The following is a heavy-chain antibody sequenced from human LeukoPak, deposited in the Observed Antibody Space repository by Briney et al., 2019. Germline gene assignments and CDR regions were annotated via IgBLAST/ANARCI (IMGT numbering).Heavy chain of an antibody. CDR3: ARWSGSVTARNYYYYMDV. CDR2: IYHSGST. CDR1: GGSICSSNW. V-gene: IGHV4-4*02. D-gene: IGHD6-6*01. J-gene: IGHJ6*03. Sequence: SGTLSLTCAVSGGSICSSNWWSWVRQPPGKGLEWIGEIYHSGSTNYNPSLRTRVTISVDASRNQFSLNLSSVTAADTAVYYCARWSGSVTARNYYYYMDVWGEGTTVTVSS.